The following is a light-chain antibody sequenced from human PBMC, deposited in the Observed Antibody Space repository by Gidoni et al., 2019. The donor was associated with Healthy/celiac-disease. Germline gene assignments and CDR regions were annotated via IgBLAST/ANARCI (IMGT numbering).Light chain of an antibody. CDR1: QSVSSSY. J-gene: IGKJ4*01. CDR2: GAS. V-gene: IGKV3-20*01. CDR3: QQYGSSPLT. Sequence: EIVLTQSPGTLSLSPGERATLSCRASQSVSSSYLALYQQKPGQAPRLLIYGASSRATGIPDRFSGSGSGTDFTLTSSRLEPEDFAVYYCQQYGSSPLTFGGGTKVEIK.